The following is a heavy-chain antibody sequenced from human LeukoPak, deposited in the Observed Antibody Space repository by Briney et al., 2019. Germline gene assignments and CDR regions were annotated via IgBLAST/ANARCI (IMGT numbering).Heavy chain of an antibody. Sequence: GASVKVSCKVSGYTLTELSMHWVRQAPGKGLEWMGGFDPEDGESIYAQKFQGRVTMTEDTSTDTAYMELSSLRSEDTAVYYCATDRRGYYERSGYYHYYYMDVWGKGTTVTVSS. CDR1: GYTLTELS. D-gene: IGHD3-22*01. CDR3: ATDRRGYYERSGYYHYYYMDV. CDR2: FDPEDGES. V-gene: IGHV1-24*01. J-gene: IGHJ6*03.